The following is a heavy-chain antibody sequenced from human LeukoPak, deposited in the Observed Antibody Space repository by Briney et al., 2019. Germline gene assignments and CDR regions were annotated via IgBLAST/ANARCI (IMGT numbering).Heavy chain of an antibody. CDR3: ARKYSYRYYFDY. J-gene: IGHJ4*02. V-gene: IGHV4-59*01. CDR1: GGSISSYY. D-gene: IGHD5-18*01. CDR2: IYYSGST. Sequence: SETLSLTCTVSGGSISSYYWSWIRQPPGKGLEWIGYIYYSGSTNYNPSLKSRVTISVDTSKNQFSLKLSSVTAADTAVYYCARKYSYRYYFDYWGQGTLVTVSS.